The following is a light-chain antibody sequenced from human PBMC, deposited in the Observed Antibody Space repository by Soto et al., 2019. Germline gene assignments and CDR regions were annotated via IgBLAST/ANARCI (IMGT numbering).Light chain of an antibody. CDR2: DVS. Sequence: QSALTQPASVSGSPGQSITISCTGTSSDIGGYNYVSWYQQHPGKAPKLMIYDVSNRPSGVSNRFSGSKSGNTASLTISGLQSEDVADYYCSSQAVSSTLVFGGGTKVTVL. CDR1: SSDIGGYNY. J-gene: IGLJ2*01. CDR3: SSQAVSSTLV. V-gene: IGLV2-14*01.